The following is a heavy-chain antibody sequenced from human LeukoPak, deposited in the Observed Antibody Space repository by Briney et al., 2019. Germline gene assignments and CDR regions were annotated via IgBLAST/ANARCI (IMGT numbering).Heavy chain of an antibody. D-gene: IGHD6-6*01. J-gene: IGHJ4*02. V-gene: IGHV3-7*01. CDR1: GFTFNNYW. Sequence: GGSLRLSCAASGFTFNNYWMSWVRQAPGKGLEWVANIKQVGSVKYYVDSVKGRFTISRDNAKNSVYLQMNSLRAEDTAVFYCARIGYSSSSFDYWGQGTLVTVSS. CDR2: IKQVGSVK. CDR3: ARIGYSSSSFDY.